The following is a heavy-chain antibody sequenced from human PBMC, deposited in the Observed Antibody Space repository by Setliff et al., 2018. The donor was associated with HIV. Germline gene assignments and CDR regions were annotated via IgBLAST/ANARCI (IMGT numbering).Heavy chain of an antibody. V-gene: IGHV3-11*01. CDR3: AREGLWAGELSVSYGMDV. J-gene: IGHJ6*02. D-gene: IGHD3-10*01. Sequence: LRLSCAASGFTFSDYYMSWIRQAPGKGLEWVSYISSSGSTIYYADSVKGRFTISRDNAKNSLYLQMNRLKTEDTAVYFCAREGLWAGELSVSYGMDVWGQGTTVTVSS. CDR1: GFTFSDYY. CDR2: ISSSGSTI.